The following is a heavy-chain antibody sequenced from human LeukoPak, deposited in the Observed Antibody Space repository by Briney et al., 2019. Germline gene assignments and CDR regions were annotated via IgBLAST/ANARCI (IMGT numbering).Heavy chain of an antibody. CDR1: GYTFTSYY. CDR2: INTSGGST. J-gene: IGHJ1*01. CDR3: ARGTGIAAAVTSLFQY. Sequence: ASVKVSCKASGYTFTSYYMHWVRQAPGQGLEWMGVINTSGGSTSYAQKSQGRVTMARDTSTSTVYMELSSLRSEDTAVYYCARGTGIAAAVTSLFQYWGQGTLVTVSS. V-gene: IGHV1-46*01. D-gene: IGHD6-13*01.